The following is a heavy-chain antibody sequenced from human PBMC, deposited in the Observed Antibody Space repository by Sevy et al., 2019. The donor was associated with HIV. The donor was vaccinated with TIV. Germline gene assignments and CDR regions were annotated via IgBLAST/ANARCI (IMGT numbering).Heavy chain of an antibody. J-gene: IGHJ3*02. Sequence: GGSLRLSCAASGFTFGSYAMHWVRQAPGKGLEWVAVISYDGSNKYYADSVKGRFTISRDNSKNTLYLQMNSLRAEDTAVYYCARELRSSGYCSGGCCYSGSDEAFDIWGQGTMVTVSS. CDR3: ARELRSSGYCSGGCCYSGSDEAFDI. CDR1: GFTFGSYA. D-gene: IGHD2-15*01. V-gene: IGHV3-30-3*01. CDR2: ISYDGSNK.